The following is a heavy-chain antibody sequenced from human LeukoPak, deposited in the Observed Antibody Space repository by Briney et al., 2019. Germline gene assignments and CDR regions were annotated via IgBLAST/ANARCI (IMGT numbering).Heavy chain of an antibody. CDR1: GFTFDDYA. J-gene: IGHJ4*02. V-gene: IGHV3-9*01. D-gene: IGHD5-24*01. CDR2: ISWNSGSI. CDR3: AKMRRWLQDGFDY. Sequence: GGSLRLSCAASGFTFDDYAMHWVRQAPGKGLEWVSGISWNSGSIGYADSVKGRFTISRDNSKNTLYLQMNSLRAEDTAVYYCAKMRRWLQDGFDYWGQGTLVTVSS.